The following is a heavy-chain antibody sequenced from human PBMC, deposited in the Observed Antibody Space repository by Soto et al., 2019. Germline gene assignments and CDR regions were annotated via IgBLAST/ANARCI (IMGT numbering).Heavy chain of an antibody. D-gene: IGHD2-15*01. CDR3: ARGGCSGGSCYPDDALDI. Sequence: EVQLVESGGVFVQPGGSLRLSCAASGFAFSAYWMSWVRQAPGKGLEWVANIKQDGSKKYYVDSVEGRFTFSRDNAKNSLYLQMNSLRAEDTAVYYCARGGCSGGSCYPDDALDIWGQGTMVTVSS. J-gene: IGHJ3*02. V-gene: IGHV3-7*01. CDR2: IKQDGSKK. CDR1: GFAFSAYW.